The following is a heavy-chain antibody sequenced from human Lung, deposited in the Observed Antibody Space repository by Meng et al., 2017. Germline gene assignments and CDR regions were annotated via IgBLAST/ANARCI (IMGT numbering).Heavy chain of an antibody. V-gene: IGHV1-2*06. CDR3: ASYCRGTSCATY. CDR1: GYTFTGSY. CDR2: VNPNNGGT. Sequence: QVQLVQSGAEVKKPGASVKVSCKASGYTFTGSYMHWVRQAPGQGLEWMGRVNPNNGGTNYAQKFQGRVTMTRDTSISTAYLELSRLTSDDTAVYYRASYCRGTSCATYWGQGSLVTVSS. J-gene: IGHJ4*02. D-gene: IGHD2-15*01.